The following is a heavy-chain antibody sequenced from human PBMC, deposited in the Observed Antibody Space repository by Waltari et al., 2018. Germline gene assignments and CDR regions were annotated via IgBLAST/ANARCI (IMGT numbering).Heavy chain of an antibody. CDR2: IFSSGNT. J-gene: IGHJ3*01. V-gene: IGHV4-59*08. Sequence: QVQLQESGPGLVRPSETLSPTCTVSSGSIINYYWSWIRPSPEKGLEWIGYIFSSGNTNYSPSLRSRITISVDTSKNQLSLRLGSVTADDSAVYYCARHPSRGSPGADAFDVWGQGAMVTVSA. CDR1: SGSIINYY. D-gene: IGHD1-26*01. CDR3: ARHPSRGSPGADAFDV.